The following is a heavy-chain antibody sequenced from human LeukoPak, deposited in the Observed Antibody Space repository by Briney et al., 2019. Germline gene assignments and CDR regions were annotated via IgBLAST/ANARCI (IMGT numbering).Heavy chain of an antibody. D-gene: IGHD3-22*01. Sequence: GGSLRLSCAASGFTFSGYWMTWVRQAPGKGLEWVANIKQDGSEEYYVDSVKGRFTISRDNAKNSLFLQMNTLIADDTAVYYCARDLRITLIVERRPVDYWGQGPLVTVSS. CDR2: IKQDGSEE. CDR1: GFTFSGYW. V-gene: IGHV3-7*01. J-gene: IGHJ4*02. CDR3: ARDLRITLIVERRPVDY.